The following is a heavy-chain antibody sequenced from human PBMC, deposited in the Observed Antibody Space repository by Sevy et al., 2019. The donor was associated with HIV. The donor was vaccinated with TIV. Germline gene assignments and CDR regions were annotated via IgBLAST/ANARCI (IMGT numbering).Heavy chain of an antibody. D-gene: IGHD1-20*01. CDR2: ISSSSSTI. CDR1: GFSFSDYS. CDR3: GREGDSAINWNDGLSDY. Sequence: GGSLRLSCAASGFSFSDYSMNWVRQAPGKGLEWISYISSSSSTIYFADSVKGRFTISRDNAKNSLYLQMNSLRAEDTAIDYCGREGDSAINWNDGLSDYWGQGTLVTVSS. V-gene: IGHV3-48*01. J-gene: IGHJ4*02.